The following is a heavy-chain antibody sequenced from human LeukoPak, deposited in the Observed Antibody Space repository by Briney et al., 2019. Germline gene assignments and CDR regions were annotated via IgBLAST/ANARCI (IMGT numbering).Heavy chain of an antibody. J-gene: IGHJ1*01. V-gene: IGHV4-30-2*01. D-gene: IGHD3-22*01. Sequence: PSQTLSLTCAVSGGSISSGGYSWSWIRQPPGTGLEWIGYIYHSGSTYYNPSLKSRVTISVDRSKNQFSLKLSSVTAADTAVYYCARESSGPMSYFQHWGQGTLVTVSS. CDR3: ARESSGPMSYFQH. CDR1: GGSISSGGYS. CDR2: IYHSGST.